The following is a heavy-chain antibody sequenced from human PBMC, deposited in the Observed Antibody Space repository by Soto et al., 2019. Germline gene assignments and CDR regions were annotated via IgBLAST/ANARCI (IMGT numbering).Heavy chain of an antibody. V-gene: IGHV4-30-4*01. Sequence: SETLSLTCTVSGASISSGDYFWSWIRQSPGKGLQWIGYIYDSGSSYYNPSLKSRVTMSVDTSKNQFSLKLISVTAADTAVYYCAREKGYISGPDYYFGLWGRGALVTVSS. D-gene: IGHD5-12*01. CDR3: AREKGYISGPDYYFGL. CDR1: GASISSGDYF. J-gene: IGHJ4*02. CDR2: IYDSGSS.